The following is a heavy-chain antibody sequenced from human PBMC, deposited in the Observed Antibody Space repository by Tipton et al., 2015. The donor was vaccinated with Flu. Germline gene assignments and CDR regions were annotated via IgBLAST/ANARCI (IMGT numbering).Heavy chain of an antibody. V-gene: IGHV1-8*03. D-gene: IGHD1-14*01. J-gene: IGHJ5*02. CDR2: MNPNSGNT. Sequence: QSGPEVKKPGASVKVSCKASGHTFTSYDINWVRQATGQGLEWMGWMNPNSGNTGYAQKFQGRVTITRNTSISSAYMELSSLRSEDTAVYYCARGHPPGPLHNWFDPWGQGTLVTVSS. CDR3: ARGHPPGPLHNWFDP. CDR1: GHTFTSYD.